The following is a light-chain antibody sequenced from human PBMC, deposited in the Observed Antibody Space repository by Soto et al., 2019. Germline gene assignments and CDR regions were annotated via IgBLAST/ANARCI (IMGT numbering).Light chain of an antibody. CDR3: QQYGISQNT. V-gene: IGKV3-20*01. J-gene: IGKJ2*01. CDR1: QSVSSGY. CDR2: GAS. Sequence: ETVMTQSPGTLSLSPGERATLSCRASQSVSSGYLAWYQQKPGQAPRLLILGASNRATGIPDRFTGSGSGTDFTLTISRLEPEDFAVYLCQQYGISQNTFGQGTKLEIK.